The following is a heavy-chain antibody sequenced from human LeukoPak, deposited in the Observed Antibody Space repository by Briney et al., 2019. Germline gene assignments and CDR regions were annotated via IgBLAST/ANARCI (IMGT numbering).Heavy chain of an antibody. J-gene: IGHJ6*02. CDR2: INDSGST. CDR3: ARGADCGGDCYWEGYYYYGMGV. Sequence: SETLSLTCAVYGGSFSGYYWSWIRQPPGKGLEWMGEINDSGSTNYSPSLKSRVTISVDTSKNQFSLKLSSVTAADTAVYYCARGADCGGDCYWEGYYYYGMGVWGQGTTVTVSS. D-gene: IGHD2-21*02. CDR1: GGSFSGYY. V-gene: IGHV4-34*01.